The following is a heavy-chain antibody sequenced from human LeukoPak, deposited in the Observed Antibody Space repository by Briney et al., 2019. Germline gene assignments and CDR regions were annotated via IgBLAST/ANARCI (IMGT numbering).Heavy chain of an antibody. D-gene: IGHD3-10*01. V-gene: IGHV3-53*01. J-gene: IGHJ4*02. CDR2: IYSGGST. CDR3: ARVALGWAGEFDY. Sequence: GGSLRLSCAVSGFTVSSNYMSWVRQAPGKGLEWVSVIYSGGSTYYADSVKGRFTISRDNSKNTLYLQMNSLRAEDTAVYYCARVALGWAGEFDYWGQGTLVSVSS. CDR1: GFTVSSNY.